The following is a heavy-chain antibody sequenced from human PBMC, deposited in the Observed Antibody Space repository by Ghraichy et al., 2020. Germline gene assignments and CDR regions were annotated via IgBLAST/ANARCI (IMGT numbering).Heavy chain of an antibody. J-gene: IGHJ6*02. Sequence: GGSLRLSCAASGFTFSSYAMSWVRQAPGKGLEWVSAISGSGGSTYYADSVKGRFTISRDNSKNTLYLQMNSLRAEDTAVYYCANPKDSSGWYYYYYGMDVWGQGTTVTVSS. CDR3: ANPKDSSGWYYYYYGMDV. V-gene: IGHV3-23*01. CDR2: ISGSGGST. D-gene: IGHD6-19*01. CDR1: GFTFSSYA.